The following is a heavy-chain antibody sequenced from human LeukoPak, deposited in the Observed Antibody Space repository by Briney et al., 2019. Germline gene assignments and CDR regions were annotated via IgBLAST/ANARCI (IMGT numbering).Heavy chain of an antibody. D-gene: IGHD2-2*02. CDR3: ARVYPFQGPETYFDY. CDR2: IYTSGST. CDR1: GGSISSYY. Sequence: PSETLSLTCTVSGGSISSYYWSWIRQPAGKGLEWIGRIYTSGSTNYNPSLKSRVTMSVDTSKNQFSLKLSSVTAADTAVYYCARVYPFQGPETYFDYWGQGTLVTVSS. V-gene: IGHV4-4*07. J-gene: IGHJ4*02.